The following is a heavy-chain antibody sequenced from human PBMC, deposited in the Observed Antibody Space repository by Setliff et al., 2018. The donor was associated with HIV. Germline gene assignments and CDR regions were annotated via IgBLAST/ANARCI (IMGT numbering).Heavy chain of an antibody. Sequence: SETLSLTCNVLGASINGGRFYWGWIRQPPGKALEWLGSVFHSGTTYYNPSLKSRVAISVDTSKNQFSLKLSSVTAADTAVYYCARPRLRGSGAFDIWGQGTMVTVSS. CDR2: VFHSGTT. CDR1: GASINGGRFY. V-gene: IGHV4-39*01. J-gene: IGHJ3*02. D-gene: IGHD2-21*01. CDR3: ARPRLRGSGAFDI.